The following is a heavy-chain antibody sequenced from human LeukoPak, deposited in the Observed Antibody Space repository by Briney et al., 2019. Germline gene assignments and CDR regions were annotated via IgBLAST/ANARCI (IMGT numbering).Heavy chain of an antibody. Sequence: SETLSLTCTVSGGSISSSSYYWGWIRQPPGKGLEWIGSIYYSGSTYYNPSLKSRVTISVDTSKNQFSLKLSSVTAADTAVYYCARAFGGSDSSGFMGTLDPFFDYWGQGTLVTVSS. CDR3: ARAFGGSDSSGFMGTLDPFFDY. CDR2: IYYSGST. D-gene: IGHD3-22*01. V-gene: IGHV4-39*01. J-gene: IGHJ4*02. CDR1: GGSISSSSYY.